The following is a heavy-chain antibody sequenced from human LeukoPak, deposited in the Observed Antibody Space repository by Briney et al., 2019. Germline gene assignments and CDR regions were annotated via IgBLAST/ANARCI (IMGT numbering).Heavy chain of an antibody. D-gene: IGHD6-19*01. CDR2: ISSSSSYI. Sequence: GGSLRLSCAASGFTFSSYSMNWVRQAPGKGLEWVSSISSSSSYIYYADSVKGRFTIPRDNAKNSLYLPMNSLRAADTAVYYCARGVAVAGFGYWGQGTLVTVSS. J-gene: IGHJ4*02. CDR3: ARGVAVAGFGY. CDR1: GFTFSSYS. V-gene: IGHV3-21*01.